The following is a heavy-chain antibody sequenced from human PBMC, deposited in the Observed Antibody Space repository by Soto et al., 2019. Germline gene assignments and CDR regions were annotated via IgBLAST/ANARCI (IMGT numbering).Heavy chain of an antibody. V-gene: IGHV1-69*02. CDR3: ARRPTPDCVGEYAFDI. CDR1: GGTFSSYT. J-gene: IGHJ3*02. D-gene: IGHD3-10*01. CDR2: IIPILGIA. Sequence: QVQLVQSGAEVKKPGSSVKVSCKASGGTFSSYTISWVRQAPGQGLEWMGRIIPILGIANYAQKFQGRVTITADKSTSTAYMELSSLRSEDTAVYYCARRPTPDCVGEYAFDIWGQVTMVTVSS.